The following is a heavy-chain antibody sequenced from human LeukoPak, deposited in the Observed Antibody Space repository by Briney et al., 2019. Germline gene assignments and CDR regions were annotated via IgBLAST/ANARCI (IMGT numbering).Heavy chain of an antibody. CDR3: AREGITMVRGVIPHYYYYMDV. CDR1: GGSFSGYY. D-gene: IGHD3-10*01. J-gene: IGHJ6*03. V-gene: IGHV4-34*01. Sequence: SETLSLTCAVYGGSFSGYYWSWIRQPPGKGLEWIGEINHSGSTNYNPSLKSRVTISVDTSKNQFSLKLSSVTAADTAVYYCAREGITMVRGVIPHYYYYMDVWGKGTTVTVSS. CDR2: INHSGST.